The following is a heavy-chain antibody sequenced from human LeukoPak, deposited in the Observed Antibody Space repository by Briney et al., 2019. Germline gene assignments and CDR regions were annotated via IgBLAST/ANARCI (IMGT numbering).Heavy chain of an antibody. CDR1: GFTFSSYG. Sequence: GRSLRLSCAASGFTFSSYGMHWVRQAPGKGLEWVAVISYDGSNKYYADSVKGRFTVSRDNSKNTLYLQMNSLGAEDTAVYYCAKGRRSSWFHYFDYWGQGTLVTVSS. D-gene: IGHD6-13*01. V-gene: IGHV3-30*18. CDR3: AKGRRSSWFHYFDY. CDR2: ISYDGSNK. J-gene: IGHJ4*02.